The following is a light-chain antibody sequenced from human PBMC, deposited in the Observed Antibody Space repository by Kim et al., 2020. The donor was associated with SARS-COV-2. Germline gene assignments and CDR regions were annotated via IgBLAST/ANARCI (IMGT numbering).Light chain of an antibody. Sequence: SVAPGKTAAITCGGNNIGYKNVHWYRVRPGQAPVVVIYTDSNRPSGIPERFSGSNSGNTATLTISRAQAGDEADYYCQVWDSKSVVIGGGTQLTVL. CDR3: QVWDSKSVV. CDR2: TDS. V-gene: IGLV3-9*01. J-gene: IGLJ2*01. CDR1: NIGYKN.